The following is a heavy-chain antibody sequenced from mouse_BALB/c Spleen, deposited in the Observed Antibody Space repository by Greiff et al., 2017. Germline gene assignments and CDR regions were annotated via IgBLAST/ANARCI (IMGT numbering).Heavy chain of an antibody. CDR1: GYSFTDYN. CDR2: INPNNGGT. CDR3: ARWGYYGSDY. D-gene: IGHD1-1*01. Sequence: EVKLVESGPELVKPGASVKISCKTSGYSFTDYNMHWVKQSHGKSLEWIGGINPNNGGTSYNQKFKGKATLTVDKSSSTAYMELLSLAAEDSAVYYCARWGYYGSDYWGQGTLVTVSA. V-gene: IGHV1-18*01. J-gene: IGHJ3*01.